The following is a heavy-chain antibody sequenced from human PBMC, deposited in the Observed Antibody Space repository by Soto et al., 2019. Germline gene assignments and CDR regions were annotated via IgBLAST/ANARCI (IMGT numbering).Heavy chain of an antibody. CDR2: ISYDGSNK. J-gene: IGHJ4*02. CDR3: AREYSSSWQKTKPIFDY. V-gene: IGHV3-30-3*01. Sequence: QVQLVESGGGVVQPGRSLRLSCAASGFTFSSYAMHWVRQAPGKGLEWVAVISYDGSNKYYADSVKGRFTISRDNSKNTLYLQMNSLRAEDTAVYYCAREYSSSWQKTKPIFDYCGQGTLVTVSS. CDR1: GFTFSSYA. D-gene: IGHD6-13*01.